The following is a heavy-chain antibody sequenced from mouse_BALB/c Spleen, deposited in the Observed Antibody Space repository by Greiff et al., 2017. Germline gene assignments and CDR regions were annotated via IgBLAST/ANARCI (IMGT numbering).Heavy chain of an antibody. D-gene: IGHD1-1*01. CDR2: ISTYYGDA. CDR1: GYTFTDYA. V-gene: IGHV1S137*01. CDR3: ARDYYGSSYGFAY. Sequence: VQLQESGAELVRPGVSVKISCKGSGYTFTDYAMHWVKQSHAKSLEWIGVISTYYGDASYNQKFKGKATMTVDKSSSTAYMELARLTSEDSAIYYCARDYYGSSYGFAYWGQGTLVTVSA. J-gene: IGHJ3*01.